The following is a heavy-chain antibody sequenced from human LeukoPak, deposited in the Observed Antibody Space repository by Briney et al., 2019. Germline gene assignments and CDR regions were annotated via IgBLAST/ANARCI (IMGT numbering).Heavy chain of an antibody. CDR3: ARLMGYCSSSSCHPGWLDP. CDR1: GDSFNSYY. V-gene: IGHV4-59*01. Sequence: SETLSLTCTVSGDSFNSYYWSWMRQPPGKGLQWLGYIYYSGSTHSNAYLKSRVTISLDTSKNQFSLRLSSVTAADTAVYYCARLMGYCSSSSCHPGWLDPWGQGTLVTVSS. D-gene: IGHD2-2*01. J-gene: IGHJ5*02. CDR2: IYYSGST.